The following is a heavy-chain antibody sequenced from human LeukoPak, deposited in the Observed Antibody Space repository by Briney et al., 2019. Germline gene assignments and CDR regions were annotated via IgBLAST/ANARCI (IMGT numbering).Heavy chain of an antibody. CDR1: GGSISSYY. CDR2: IYYSGST. D-gene: IGHD5-18*01. CDR3: ARRNGQLIGYSDY. V-gene: IGHV4-59*08. Sequence: PSETLSLTCTVSGGSISSYYWSWIRQPPGKGLEWIGYIYYSGSTNYNPSLKSRVTISVDTSKNQFSLKLSSVTAADTAVYYCARRNGQLIGYSDYWGQGTLVTVSS. J-gene: IGHJ4*02.